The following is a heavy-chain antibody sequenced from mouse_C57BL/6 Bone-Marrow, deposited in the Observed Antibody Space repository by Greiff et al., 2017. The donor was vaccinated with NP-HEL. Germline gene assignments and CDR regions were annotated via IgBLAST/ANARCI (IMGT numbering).Heavy chain of an antibody. Sequence: VQLMESGPGLVAPSQSLSITCTVSGFSLTSYAISWVRQPPGKGLEWLGVIWTGGGTNYNSALKSRLSISKDNSKSQVFLKMNSLQTDDTARYYCARNRDYAKAYYFDYWGQGTTLTVSS. CDR3: ARNRDYAKAYYFDY. CDR2: IWTGGGT. V-gene: IGHV2-9-1*01. J-gene: IGHJ2*01. CDR1: GFSLTSYA. D-gene: IGHD2-4*01.